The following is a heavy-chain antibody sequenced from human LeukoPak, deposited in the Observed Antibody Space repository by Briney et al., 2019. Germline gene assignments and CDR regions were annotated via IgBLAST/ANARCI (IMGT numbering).Heavy chain of an antibody. Sequence: GGSLRLSCAASGVTFSSYWMSWVRQAPGKGLEWVANIRQDGSEKYYVDSVKGRFTISRDNAKNSLYLQMNSLRAEDTAVYYCASQYSSSWYGNYYYYMDVWGKGTTVTVSS. J-gene: IGHJ6*03. D-gene: IGHD6-13*01. CDR3: ASQYSSSWYGNYYYYMDV. CDR2: IRQDGSEK. CDR1: GVTFSSYW. V-gene: IGHV3-7*01.